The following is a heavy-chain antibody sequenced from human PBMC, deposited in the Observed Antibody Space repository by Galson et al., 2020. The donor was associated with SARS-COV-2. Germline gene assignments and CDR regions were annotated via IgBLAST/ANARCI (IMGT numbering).Heavy chain of an antibody. CDR2: INYSGNT. J-gene: IGHJ4*02. V-gene: IGHV4-31*03. CDR1: GGSISSGGYS. D-gene: IGHD5-18*01. CDR3: ARNKQLLFDF. Sequence: SETLSLTCTVSGGSISSGGYSWSWIRQHPGKGLEWIGYINYSGNTYYSPSLKSRITLSIDTSKNQFSLKLSSVTTADTAIYFCARNKQLLFDFWGQGTLVSVTS.